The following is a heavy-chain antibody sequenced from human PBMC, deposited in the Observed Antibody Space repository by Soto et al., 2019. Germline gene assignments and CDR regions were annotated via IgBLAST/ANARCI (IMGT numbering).Heavy chain of an antibody. J-gene: IGHJ6*03. Sequence: SETLSLTCTVSGGSISSYYWSWIRQPPGKGLEWIGYIYYSGSTNYNPSLKSRLTISVDTSKNQFSLKLSSVTAADTAVYYCGRRVPLWSGYYGASPYYMDVWGKGTTVT. D-gene: IGHD3-3*01. CDR2: IYYSGST. CDR1: GGSISSYY. V-gene: IGHV4-59*08. CDR3: GRRVPLWSGYYGASPYYMDV.